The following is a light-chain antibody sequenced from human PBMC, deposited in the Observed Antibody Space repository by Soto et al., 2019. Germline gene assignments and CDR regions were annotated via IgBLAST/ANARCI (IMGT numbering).Light chain of an antibody. Sequence: QSALTQPRLVSGSPGQSVTISCTGTSSDVGGYNYVTWYQQYPGKAPKVMIYDVKTRPSGVPDRFSGSKSGNTASLTISGLQAEDEADYYCCSYAGDYTFVFGTGTKVTVL. J-gene: IGLJ1*01. CDR1: SSDVGGYNY. CDR2: DVK. CDR3: CSYAGDYTFV. V-gene: IGLV2-11*01.